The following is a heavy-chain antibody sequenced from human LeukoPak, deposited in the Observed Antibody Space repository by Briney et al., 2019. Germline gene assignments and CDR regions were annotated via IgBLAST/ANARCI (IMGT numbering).Heavy chain of an antibody. D-gene: IGHD6-13*01. V-gene: IGHV3-48*03. CDR2: ISRSATTI. CDR3: ARVGALSSSWLLY. Sequence: PGGSLRLSCAASGFTFSSYEMNWVRQAPGKGLEWVSSISRSATTIYYADSVKGRFTISRDNAKNSLYLQTNSLRAEDTAVYFCARVGALSSSWLLYWGQGTLVTVSS. J-gene: IGHJ4*02. CDR1: GFTFSSYE.